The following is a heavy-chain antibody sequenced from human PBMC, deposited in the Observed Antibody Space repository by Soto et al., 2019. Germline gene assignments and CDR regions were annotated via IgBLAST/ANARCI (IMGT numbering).Heavy chain of an antibody. D-gene: IGHD3-16*02. J-gene: IGHJ4*02. Sequence: QVQLVQSETEVKKPGSAVRVSCKASGGTFNTYAMNWVRQAPGQGLEWMGGILPMFDRARYAQKFQGRVTITVDEPTTTAYMELSSLRSDDTAVYYCTRSIGSGGVIGGFDYWGQGTLVTVSS. V-gene: IGHV1-69*01. CDR2: ILPMFDRA. CDR1: GGTFNTYA. CDR3: TRSIGSGGVIGGFDY.